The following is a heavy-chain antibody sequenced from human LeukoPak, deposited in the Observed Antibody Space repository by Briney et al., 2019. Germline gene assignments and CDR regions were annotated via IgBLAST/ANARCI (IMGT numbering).Heavy chain of an antibody. V-gene: IGHV3-30*02. J-gene: IGHJ6*03. CDR1: GFSFRNYG. D-gene: IGHD2-8*02. CDR3: AKDPGASVSGFHMDV. Sequence: GGSLRLSCAASGFSFRNYGMHWVRQATGKGLEWVSFIWSDGNNRFYADSVKGRFTISRVNSKNMLFLQMDTLRAEDTALYYCAKDPGASVSGFHMDVWGKGTTVIVSS. CDR2: IWSDGNNR.